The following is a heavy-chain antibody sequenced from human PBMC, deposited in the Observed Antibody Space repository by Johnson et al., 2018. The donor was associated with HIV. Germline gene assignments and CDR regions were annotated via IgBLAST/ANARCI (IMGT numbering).Heavy chain of an antibody. V-gene: IGHV3-23*04. CDR1: GFTFSSYA. J-gene: IGHJ3*01. CDR2: ISGSGGST. Sequence: VQLVESGGGLVQPGGSLRLSCAASGFTFSSYAMSWVRQAPGKGLEWVSAISGSGGSTYYADSVKGRFTISRDNSKNTLYLQMNSLRAEDTAVYCCTADPIFLGVYFHCSPWGQGTMVTVSS. CDR3: TADPIFLGVYFHCSP. D-gene: IGHD2-15*01.